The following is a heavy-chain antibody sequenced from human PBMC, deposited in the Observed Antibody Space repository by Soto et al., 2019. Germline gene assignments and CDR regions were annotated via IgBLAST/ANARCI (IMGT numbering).Heavy chain of an antibody. V-gene: IGHV3-74*01. CDR1: GFTFSSFW. CDR3: AKRGVDTFGLSY. J-gene: IGHJ4*02. CDR2: INTDGSST. D-gene: IGHD3-10*01. Sequence: EVQLVDSGGGLVQHGGSLRLSCAVSGFTFSSFWMHWVRQAPGEGLVWVSRINTDGSSTSYADSVKGRFTISRDNAKNTLYLQMNSLRVEDTAMYYCAKRGVDTFGLSYWGQGTLVTVSS.